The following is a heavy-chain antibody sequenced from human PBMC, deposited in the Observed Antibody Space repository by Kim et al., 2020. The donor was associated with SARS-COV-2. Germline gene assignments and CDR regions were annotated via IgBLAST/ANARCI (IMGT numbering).Heavy chain of an antibody. J-gene: IGHJ3*02. D-gene: IGHD3-16*01. CDR2: IYYSGST. CDR3: AKGGARSVAFDI. V-gene: IGHV4-59*01. CDR1: GGSISNYY. Sequence: SETLSLTCIVTGGSISNYYWSWIRQPPGKGLEWIGYIYYSGSTNYNPSLRSRVTISVYTSKNQFSLKLSSVTAADTAVYYCAKGGARSVAFDIWGQGTMVTVSS.